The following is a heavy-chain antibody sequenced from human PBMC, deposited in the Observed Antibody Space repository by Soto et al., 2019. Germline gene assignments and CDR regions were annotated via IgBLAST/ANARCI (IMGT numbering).Heavy chain of an antibody. CDR3: DRITYESTTD. V-gene: IGHV4-30-4*01. J-gene: IGHJ4*02. CDR2: IYYSGST. D-gene: IGHD3-16*01. Sequence: SETLSLTCTVSGGSITSGDYYWSWIRQPPGKGLEWIGYIYYSGSTYYNPSLKSRVTISVDTSKNQFSLNLSSVTAADTAVYYCDRITYESTTDWGQRTLVTV. CDR1: GGSITSGDYY.